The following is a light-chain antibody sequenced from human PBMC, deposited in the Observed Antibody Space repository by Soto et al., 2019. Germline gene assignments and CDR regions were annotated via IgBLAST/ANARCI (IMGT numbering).Light chain of an antibody. CDR2: GAS. V-gene: IGKV3-20*01. J-gene: IGKJ1*01. Sequence: IVLTQSPDTLSLSPGERATLSCRASQSVSSTYFAWYQQKPGQAPRLLIYGASSRATGIPDRFSGSGSGTDFTLTISRLEPEEFAVYYCQQYGSLPKTFGQGTKVEIK. CDR1: QSVSSTY. CDR3: QQYGSLPKT.